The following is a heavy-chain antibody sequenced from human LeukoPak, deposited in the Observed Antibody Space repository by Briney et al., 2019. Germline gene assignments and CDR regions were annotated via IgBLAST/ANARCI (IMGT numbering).Heavy chain of an antibody. J-gene: IGHJ5*02. CDR3: ARGVYYYDSSGYYVGTHDP. CDR2: IYTSGST. CDR1: GYSISSGYY. D-gene: IGHD3-22*01. V-gene: IGHV4-61*02. Sequence: PSETLSLTCTVSGYSISSGYYWGWIRQPAGKGLEWIGRIYTSGSTNYNPSLKSRVTISVDTSKNQFSLKLSSVTAADTAVYYCARGVYYYDSSGYYVGTHDPWGQGTLVTVSS.